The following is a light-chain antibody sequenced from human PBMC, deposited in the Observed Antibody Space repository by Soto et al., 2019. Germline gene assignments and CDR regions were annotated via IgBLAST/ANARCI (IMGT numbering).Light chain of an antibody. CDR2: GPS. CDR1: QSVSSSY. J-gene: IGKJ2*01. CDR3: QQYGSSPFT. V-gene: IGKV3-20*01. Sequence: EIVLTQSPGTLSLSPGERATLSCRASQSVSSSYLAWYQQKPGQAPRPLIYGPSSRATGIPDRFSGSGSGTDFTLTISRLEPEDVAVYYCQQYGSSPFTFGQGTKLEIK.